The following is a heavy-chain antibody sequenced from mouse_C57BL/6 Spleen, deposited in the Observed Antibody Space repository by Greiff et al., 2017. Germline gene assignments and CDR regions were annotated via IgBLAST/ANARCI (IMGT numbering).Heavy chain of an antibody. D-gene: IGHD1-1*01. J-gene: IGHJ2*01. CDR3: ARSGSSLYFDY. V-gene: IGHV1-61*01. Sequence: QVQLQQPGAELVRPGSSVKLSCKASGYTFTSYWMDWVKQRPGQGLEWIGNIYPSDSETHYNQKFKDKATLTVDKSSSTAYMQLSSLTSEDSAVYYCARSGSSLYFDYWGQGTTLTVSS. CDR1: GYTFTSYW. CDR2: IYPSDSET.